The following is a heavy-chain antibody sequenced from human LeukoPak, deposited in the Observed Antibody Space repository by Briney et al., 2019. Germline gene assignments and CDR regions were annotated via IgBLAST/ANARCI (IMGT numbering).Heavy chain of an antibody. CDR3: ARHSGSGSLSRPFDP. J-gene: IGHJ5*02. Sequence: SETLSLTCSVSGGSVTSGGFYWGWLRQPPGKGPEWIATIYYYNPSLQSRVTISIDTSKNQISLRLTSVTATDTAVYHCARHSGSGSLSRPFDPWGQGTLVTVSS. V-gene: IGHV4-39*01. CDR2: IY. CDR1: GGSVTSGGFY. D-gene: IGHD3-10*01.